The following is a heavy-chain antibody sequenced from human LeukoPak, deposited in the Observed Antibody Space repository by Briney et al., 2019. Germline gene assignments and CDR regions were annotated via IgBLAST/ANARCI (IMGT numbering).Heavy chain of an antibody. J-gene: IGHJ5*02. CDR3: ARDYSGEWEQLTGWWFDP. V-gene: IGHV1-46*01. Sequence: GASVKVSCKASGYTFTSYYMHWVRQAPGQGLEWMGIINPSGDVRSYAQKFKGRVTVTRDMSTRTVYMELSDLRPEDTAVYYCARDYSGEWEQLTGWWFDPWGQGTLVIVSS. CDR1: GYTFTSYY. D-gene: IGHD1-26*01. CDR2: INPSGDVR.